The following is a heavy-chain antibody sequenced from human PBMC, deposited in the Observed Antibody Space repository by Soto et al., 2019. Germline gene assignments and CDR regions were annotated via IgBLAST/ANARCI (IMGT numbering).Heavy chain of an antibody. CDR1: GYTFTSYD. CDR2: MNPNSGNT. CDR3: ARVDPYYDILTGYYTSPHFDY. D-gene: IGHD3-9*01. J-gene: IGHJ4*02. V-gene: IGHV1-8*01. Sequence: ASVKVSCKASGYTFTSYDINWVRQATGQGLEWMGWMNPNSGNTGYAQKFQGRVTMTRNTSISTAYMELSSLRSEDTAVYYCARVDPYYDILTGYYTSPHFDYWGQGTLVTVSS.